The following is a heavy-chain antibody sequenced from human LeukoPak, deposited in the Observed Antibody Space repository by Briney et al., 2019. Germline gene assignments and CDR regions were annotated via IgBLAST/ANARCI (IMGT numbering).Heavy chain of an antibody. D-gene: IGHD2-15*01. Sequence: PGGSLRLSCAASGFTFSSYGMHWVRQAPGKGLEWVAFIRYYGSNKSYAYSVKGRFTISRYNSKNTLYLQMNSLRAEDTAVYYCAKDLKIPCSGGSCYDYWGQGTLVTVSS. J-gene: IGHJ4*02. CDR2: IRYYGSNK. V-gene: IGHV3-30*02. CDR1: GFTFSSYG. CDR3: AKDLKIPCSGGSCYDY.